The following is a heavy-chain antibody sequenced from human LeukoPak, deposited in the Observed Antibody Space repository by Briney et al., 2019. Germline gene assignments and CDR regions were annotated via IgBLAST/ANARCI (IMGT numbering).Heavy chain of an antibody. V-gene: IGHV3-30*02. CDR3: AKDAWIQLWLRRRSYFDY. CDR1: GFTFSSYG. D-gene: IGHD5-18*01. Sequence: GGSLRLSCAASGFTFSSYGMHWVRQAPGKGLEWVAFIRYDGSNKYYADSVKGRFTISRDNSKNTLYLQMNSLRAEDTAVYYCAKDAWIQLWLRRRSYFDYWGQGTLSPSPQ. CDR2: IRYDGSNK. J-gene: IGHJ4*02.